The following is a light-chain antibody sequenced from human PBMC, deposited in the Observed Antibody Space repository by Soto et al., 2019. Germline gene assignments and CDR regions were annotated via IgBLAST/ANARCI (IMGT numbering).Light chain of an antibody. Sequence: DIQMTQSPLSLSASVGDRVSITCRASQSVNTNLHWFQQKPGKAPKLLIYATSNLHSGIPSRFSGSGSGPDFTLTISSLQPEDFASYYCQQTYNAPHTFGQGTRVEIK. V-gene: IGKV1-39*01. CDR3: QQTYNAPHT. CDR2: ATS. CDR1: QSVNTN. J-gene: IGKJ2*01.